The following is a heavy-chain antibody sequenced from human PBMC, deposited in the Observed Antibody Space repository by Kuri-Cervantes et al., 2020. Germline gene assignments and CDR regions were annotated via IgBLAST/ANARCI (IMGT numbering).Heavy chain of an antibody. CDR1: GGSFSGYY. V-gene: IGHV4-34*01. CDR3: AKDRPRYCSRSSCHGAFYMDV. CDR2: TNYRGET. D-gene: IGHD2-2*01. J-gene: IGHJ6*03. Sequence: SETLSLTCAVYGGSFSGYYWSWIRQAPGKGLEWIAETNYRGETNHNPSLKSRVTIAGDTSTNQLFLKLTSVTAADTAVYYCAKDRPRYCSRSSCHGAFYMDVWGRGTTVTVSS.